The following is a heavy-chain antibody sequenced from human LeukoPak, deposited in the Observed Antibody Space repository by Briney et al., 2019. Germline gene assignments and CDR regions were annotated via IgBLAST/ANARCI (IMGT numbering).Heavy chain of an antibody. D-gene: IGHD3-3*01. CDR3: ARAERFLEWDDAFDI. CDR2: ISSSSSYI. CDR1: GFSFRSYS. Sequence: GRSLRISCAASGFSFRSYSMNWVPQAPGTGLEWVTSISSSSSYIHYADSLKGRFTISRDNARNSLYLQMNSLRAEDTAVYYCARAERFLEWDDAFDIWGQGTMVTVAT. J-gene: IGHJ3*02. V-gene: IGHV3-21*01.